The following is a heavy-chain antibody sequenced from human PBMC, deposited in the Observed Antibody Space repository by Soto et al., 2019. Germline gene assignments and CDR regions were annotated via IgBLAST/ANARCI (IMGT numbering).Heavy chain of an antibody. V-gene: IGHV1-18*01. CDR1: GYTFTSYG. CDR2: ISAYNGNT. D-gene: IGHD3-10*01. CDR3: ARFYGSGAPPGQYLGTRRYYYYYYGMDV. Sequence: GASVKVSCKASGYTFTSYGISWVRQAPGQGLEWMGWISAYNGNTNYAQKLQGRVTMTTDTSTSTAYMELRSLRSDDTAVYYCARFYGSGAPPGQYLGTRRYYYYYYGMDVWGQGTTVTVSS. J-gene: IGHJ6*02.